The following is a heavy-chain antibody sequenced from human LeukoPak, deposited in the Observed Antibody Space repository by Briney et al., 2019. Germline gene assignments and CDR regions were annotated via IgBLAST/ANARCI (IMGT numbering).Heavy chain of an antibody. D-gene: IGHD3-22*01. J-gene: IGHJ4*02. CDR3: AKDHQYYYDSSGYYYGDY. Sequence: GGSLRLSCAASGFTFSDYYMSWVRQAPGKGLEWVSAISGSGGSTYYADSVKGRFTISRDNSKNTLYLQMNSLRAEDTAVYYCAKDHQYYYDSSGYYYGDYWGQGTLVTVSS. V-gene: IGHV3-23*01. CDR2: ISGSGGST. CDR1: GFTFSDYY.